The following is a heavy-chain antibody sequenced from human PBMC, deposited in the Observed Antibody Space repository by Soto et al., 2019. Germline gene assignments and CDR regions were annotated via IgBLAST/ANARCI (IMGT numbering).Heavy chain of an antibody. V-gene: IGHV4-4*07. CDR3: ARGLSAFDP. J-gene: IGHJ5*02. Sequence: KPSETLSLTCAVSGGSMNNYFWSWIRQSAGKGLECIGRIYSSGSTYYNPSLKSRVTMSVDTSKNQFSLRLTSMTAADTAVYYCARGLSAFDPWGQGTLVTVSS. CDR2: IYSSGST. CDR1: GGSMNNYF.